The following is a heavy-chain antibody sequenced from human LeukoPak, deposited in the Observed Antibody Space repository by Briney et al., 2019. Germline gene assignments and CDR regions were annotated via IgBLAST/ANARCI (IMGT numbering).Heavy chain of an antibody. CDR1: GYTITKLS. CDR2: FDPEDGET. D-gene: IGHD1-14*01. V-gene: IGHV1-24*01. CDR3: ATVGSSIISRYQAFDY. Sequence: ASVKVSCKVSGYTITKLSMSWVRQAPGKGLEWMGGFDPEDGETIYAQKFQGRVTMTEDTSTDTAYMELSSLRSEDTAVYYCATVGSSIISRYQAFDYWGQGTLVTVSS. J-gene: IGHJ4*02.